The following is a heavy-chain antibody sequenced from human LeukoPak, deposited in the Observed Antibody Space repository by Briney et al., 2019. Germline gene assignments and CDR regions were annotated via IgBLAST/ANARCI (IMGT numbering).Heavy chain of an antibody. CDR2: INPSGGST. Sequence: ASVKVSCKASGYTFTGHYMHWVRQAPGQGLEWMGIINPSGGSTSYAQKFQGRVTMTRDMSTSTVYMELSSLRSEDTAVYYCATAERDSSGHDYWGQGTLVTVSS. D-gene: IGHD6-19*01. V-gene: IGHV1-46*01. CDR3: ATAERDSSGHDY. J-gene: IGHJ4*02. CDR1: GYTFTGHY.